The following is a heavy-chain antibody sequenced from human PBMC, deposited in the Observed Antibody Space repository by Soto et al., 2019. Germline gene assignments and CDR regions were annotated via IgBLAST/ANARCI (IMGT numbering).Heavy chain of an antibody. CDR2: INPSGGST. J-gene: IGHJ4*02. Sequence: ASVKVSCKASGYTFTSYYMHWVRQAPGQGLEWMGIINPSGGSTSYAQKFQGRVTMTRDTSTSTVYMELSSLRSEDTAVYYCAILGGYCTNGVCAADSVTSFYYWGQGTLVTVSS. V-gene: IGHV1-46*01. CDR3: AILGGYCTNGVCAADSVTSFYY. CDR1: GYTFTSYY. D-gene: IGHD2-8*01.